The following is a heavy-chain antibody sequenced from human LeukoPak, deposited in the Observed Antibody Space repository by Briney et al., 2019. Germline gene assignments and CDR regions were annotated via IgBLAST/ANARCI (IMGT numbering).Heavy chain of an antibody. CDR2: IYTSGST. D-gene: IGHD2-2*01. CDR3: ARAPDWYFDL. V-gene: IGHV4-61*02. CDR1: GGSISSGNYY. Sequence: SETLSLTCTVSGGSISSGNYYWSWIRQPAGKGLEWIGRIYTSGSTNYNPSLKSRVTISVDTSKNQFSLKLSSVTAADTAVYYCARAPDWYFDLWGRGTLVTVSS. J-gene: IGHJ2*01.